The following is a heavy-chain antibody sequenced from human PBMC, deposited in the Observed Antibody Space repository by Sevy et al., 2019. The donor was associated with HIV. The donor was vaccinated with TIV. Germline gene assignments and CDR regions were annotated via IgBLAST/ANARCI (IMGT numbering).Heavy chain of an antibody. CDR1: GYTFTGYY. CDR2: INPNSGGT. D-gene: IGHD3-22*01. CDR3: ARGNRGYYDSSGYYWLFDY. J-gene: IGHJ4*02. V-gene: IGHV1-2*02. Sequence: ASVKVSCKASGYTFTGYYMHWVRQAPGQGLEWMGWINPNSGGTNYAQKFQGRVTMTRETSISTAYMELSRLRSDDTAVYYCARGNRGYYDSSGYYWLFDYWGQGTLVTVSS.